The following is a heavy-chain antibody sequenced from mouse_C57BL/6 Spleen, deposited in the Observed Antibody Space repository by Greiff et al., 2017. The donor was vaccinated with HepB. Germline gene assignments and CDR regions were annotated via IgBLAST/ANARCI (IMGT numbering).Heavy chain of an antibody. CDR2: IYPGDGDT. J-gene: IGHJ3*01. V-gene: IGHV1-80*01. D-gene: IGHD1-1*01. CDR3: ARGGYYGSSPAWFAY. Sequence: VQLQESGAELVKPGASVKISCKASGYAFSSYWMNWVKQRPGKGLEWIGQIYPGDGDTNYNGKFKGKATLTADKSSSTAYMQLSSLTSEDSAVYFGARGGYYGSSPAWFAYWGQGTLVTVSA. CDR1: GYAFSSYW.